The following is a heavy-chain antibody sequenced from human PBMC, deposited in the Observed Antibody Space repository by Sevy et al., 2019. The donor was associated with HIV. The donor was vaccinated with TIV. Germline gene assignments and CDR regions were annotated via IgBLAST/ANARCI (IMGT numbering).Heavy chain of an antibody. V-gene: IGHV3-23*01. CDR2: ISDGGGTT. Sequence: GGSLRLSCAASGFTFRNYVMNWVRQPPGKGLEWVSVISDGGGTTYYADSVKGRLTSSRDASKSTLYLQMNSLRVEDTAVYFCAKRVAGALAALDIWGQGTMVTVSS. J-gene: IGHJ3*02. CDR3: AKRVAGALAALDI. D-gene: IGHD3-10*01. CDR1: GFTFRNYV.